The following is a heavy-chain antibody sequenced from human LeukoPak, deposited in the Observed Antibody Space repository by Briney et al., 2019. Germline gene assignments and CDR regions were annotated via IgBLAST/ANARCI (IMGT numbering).Heavy chain of an antibody. D-gene: IGHD1-26*01. V-gene: IGHV3-23*01. CDR2: ISHTGGST. Sequence: GGSLRLSCAASGFTFTNHAMAWVRLAPGRGLEWVSTISHTGGSTHYADSVKGRFTISRDNSKNTVYLQVNTVRADDTAVYYCAKANSGSYLDYFDSWGQGTLVTVSS. CDR3: AKANSGSYLDYFDS. CDR1: GFTFTNHA. J-gene: IGHJ4*02.